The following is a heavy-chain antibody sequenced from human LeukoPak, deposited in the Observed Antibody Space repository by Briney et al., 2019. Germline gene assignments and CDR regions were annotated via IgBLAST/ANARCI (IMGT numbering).Heavy chain of an antibody. CDR2: IYHSGST. Sequence: SETLSLTCAVSGGSISSGGYSWSWIRQPPGKGLEWIGYIYHSGSTYYNPSLKSRVTISVDWSKNQLSLKLSSVTAADTAVYYCARAASIAVAAYYFDYWGQGTLVTVSS. CDR1: GGSISSGGYS. CDR3: ARAASIAVAAYYFDY. V-gene: IGHV4-30-2*01. J-gene: IGHJ4*02. D-gene: IGHD6-19*01.